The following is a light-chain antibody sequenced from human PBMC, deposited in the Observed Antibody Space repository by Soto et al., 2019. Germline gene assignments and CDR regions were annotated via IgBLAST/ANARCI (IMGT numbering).Light chain of an antibody. CDR1: QTIASN. V-gene: IGKV3-15*01. CDR3: QQYHNWPPQYT. Sequence: EIVMTQSPASLSVSPGDGATLSCRASQTIASNLAWYQQKPGQGPRLLIHGASTRAAGVPARFSGSGSGTDFALTISSLQSEDFADYYCQQYHNWPPQYTFGQGTKLQIK. J-gene: IGKJ2*01. CDR2: GAS.